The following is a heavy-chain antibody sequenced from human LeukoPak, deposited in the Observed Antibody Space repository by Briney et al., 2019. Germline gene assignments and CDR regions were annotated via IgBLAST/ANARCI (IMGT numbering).Heavy chain of an antibody. CDR3: ATSYDTVAGYFDY. D-gene: IGHD3-9*01. J-gene: IGHJ4*02. CDR1: GFTFSSYW. Sequence: GGSLRLSCAASGFTFSSYWMSWFRQAPGKGLEWGANIKQDGSEKYYVDSVKGRFTISRNTAKNSLYLEMNSVRAEDTAVYYCATSYDTVAGYFDYWGQGTLVTVSS. V-gene: IGHV3-7*01. CDR2: IKQDGSEK.